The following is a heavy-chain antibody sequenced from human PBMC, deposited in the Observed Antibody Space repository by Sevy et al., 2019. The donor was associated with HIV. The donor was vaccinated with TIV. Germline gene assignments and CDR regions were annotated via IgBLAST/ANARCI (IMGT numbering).Heavy chain of an antibody. CDR1: GYSFTGYW. CDR3: ARAPTDFWTGGIDV. V-gene: IGHV1-2*06. Sequence: ASVKVSCKTSGYSFTGYWIHWVRQAPGQGLEWMGRINPISGGTDDSQKFQGRVTMTRDTSIRTAYMEVTRLTYDDTAVYYCARAPTDFWTGGIDVWGQGTTVTVSS. CDR2: INPISGGT. D-gene: IGHD3-3*01. J-gene: IGHJ6*02.